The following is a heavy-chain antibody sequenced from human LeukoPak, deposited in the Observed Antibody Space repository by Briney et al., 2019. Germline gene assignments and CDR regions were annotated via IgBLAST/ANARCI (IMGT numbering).Heavy chain of an antibody. D-gene: IGHD3-22*01. J-gene: IGHJ4*02. Sequence: PSETLSLTCTGSGGSIRDSRYYWGWIRQPPGKGLEWIGSIYYSGTTYYHPSLKSRVTIAIDMSKNQLSLKLTSVTAADTAVHYCARGTLYNSDSSGFDYWGQAILVTVSS. CDR2: IYYSGTT. CDR1: GGSIRDSRYY. V-gene: IGHV4-39*07. CDR3: ARGTLYNSDSSGFDY.